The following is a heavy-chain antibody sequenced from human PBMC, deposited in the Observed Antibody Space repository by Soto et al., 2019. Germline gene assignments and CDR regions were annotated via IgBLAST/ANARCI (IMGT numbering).Heavy chain of an antibody. D-gene: IGHD4-4*01. V-gene: IGHV3-30*18. J-gene: IGHJ6*01. CDR1: GFTFSSYG. Sequence: QVQLVESGGGVVQPGRSLRLSCAASGFTFSSYGMHWVRQAPGKGLEWVAVISYDGSNKYYADSVKGRFTISRDNSKNTLYLQIDRLRAEDPAVYYCAKECCVVTTYYYYGMDVW. CDR3: AKECCVVTTYYYYGMDV. CDR2: ISYDGSNK.